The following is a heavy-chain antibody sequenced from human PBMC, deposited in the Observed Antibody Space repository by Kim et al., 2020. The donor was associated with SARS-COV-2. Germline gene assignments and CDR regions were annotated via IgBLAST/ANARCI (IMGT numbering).Heavy chain of an antibody. D-gene: IGHD3-10*01. Sequence: GGSLRLSCAASGSTFSNYVMHWVRQAPGKGLEWLAVISDDGRNKYYADSVKGRFAISRDNSKNTLYLQMNSLRPEDTAVYYCARAWNVYYYGSGSYFAYWGQGTPVTVSS. V-gene: IGHV3-30*09. CDR2: ISDDGRNK. J-gene: IGHJ4*02. CDR1: GSTFSNYV. CDR3: ARAWNVYYYGSGSYFAY.